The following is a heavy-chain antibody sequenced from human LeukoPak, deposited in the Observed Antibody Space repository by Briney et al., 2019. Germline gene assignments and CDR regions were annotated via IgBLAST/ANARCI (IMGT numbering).Heavy chain of an antibody. J-gene: IGHJ4*02. CDR1: GFIFSHHG. V-gene: IGHV3-NL1*01. CDR3: AKSSLEGGLDS. Sequence: GGSLRLSCATSGFIFSHHGMNWVRQAPGKGLEWVSGIRADAVTTYYADSVKGRFTISRDNSKNTLFLQMNSLRAEDTAVYYCAKSSLEGGLDSWGQGTLVTVSS. D-gene: IGHD3-16*01. CDR2: IRADAVTT.